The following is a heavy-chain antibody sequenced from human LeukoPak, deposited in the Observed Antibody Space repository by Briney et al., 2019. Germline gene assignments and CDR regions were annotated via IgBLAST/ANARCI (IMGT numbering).Heavy chain of an antibody. CDR1: GGTFSSYA. D-gene: IGHD6-13*01. Sequence: SVKVSCKASGGTFSSYAIRWVRQAPGQGLEWMGRIIPILGIANYAQKFQGRVTITADKSTSTAYMELSSLRSEDTAVYYCARGTSGYSSSYFDYWGQGTLVTVSS. V-gene: IGHV1-69*04. J-gene: IGHJ4*02. CDR3: ARGTSGYSSSYFDY. CDR2: IIPILGIA.